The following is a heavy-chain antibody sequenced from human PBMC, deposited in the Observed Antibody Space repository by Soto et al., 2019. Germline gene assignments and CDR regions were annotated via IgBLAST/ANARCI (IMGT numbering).Heavy chain of an antibody. CDR3: AKAWFIDY. CDR2: ISGSGGST. D-gene: IGHD3-22*01. J-gene: IGHJ4*02. CDR1: GFTFTTYA. Sequence: EVQLLESGGGLVQPGGSLRLSCAASGFTFTTYAMSGVPQLPGKGLEWVSAISGSGGSTYYADSVKGRFTISRDNSKNTLYLQMNSLRAEDTAVYYCAKAWFIDYWGQGTLVTVSS. V-gene: IGHV3-23*01.